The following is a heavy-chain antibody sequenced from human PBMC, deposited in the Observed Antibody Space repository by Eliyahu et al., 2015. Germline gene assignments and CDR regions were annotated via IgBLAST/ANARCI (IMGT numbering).Heavy chain of an antibody. V-gene: IGHV4-59*01. CDR3: ARAYCGGDCYSPTNWFDP. CDR1: GXXISSYX. D-gene: IGHD2-21*02. Sequence: QVQLQESGPGLVKPSETLSLTCTVSGXXISSYXWSWIRQPPGKGLEWIGYIYYSGSTNYNPSLKSRVTISVDTSKNQFSLKLSSVTAADTAVYYCARAYCGGDCYSPTNWFDPWGQGTLVTVSS. CDR2: IYYSGST. J-gene: IGHJ5*02.